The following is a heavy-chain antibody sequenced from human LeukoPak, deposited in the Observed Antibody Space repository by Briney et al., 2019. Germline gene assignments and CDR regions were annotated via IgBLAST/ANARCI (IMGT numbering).Heavy chain of an antibody. Sequence: GGSLRLSCAASGFTFSNYGMHWVRQAPGKGLEWVSYISSSGSDIYYADSVKGRFTISRDNAKNSLYLHMNSLRAEDTAVYYCARGHTAVTRHFDFWGQGTLVTVSS. V-gene: IGHV3-48*03. CDR3: ARGHTAVTRHFDF. CDR1: GFTFSNYG. D-gene: IGHD4-17*01. CDR2: ISSSGSDI. J-gene: IGHJ4*02.